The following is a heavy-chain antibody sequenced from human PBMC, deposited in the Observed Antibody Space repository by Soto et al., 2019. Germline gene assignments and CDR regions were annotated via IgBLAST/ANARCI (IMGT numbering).Heavy chain of an antibody. V-gene: IGHV3-15*01. Sequence: EVQLVESGGGLVKPGESLRLSCAASGFTFSNAWMNWVRQVPGKGLEWVARIKTKAQGGTKDYAAPVKGRFTISRDDSKNTLYLQMNSLKTEDAGVYYCADIAVSHTGDYWGQGTQVTVSS. CDR3: ADIAVSHTGDY. CDR2: IKTKAQGGTK. CDR1: GFTFSNAW. J-gene: IGHJ4*02. D-gene: IGHD6-19*01.